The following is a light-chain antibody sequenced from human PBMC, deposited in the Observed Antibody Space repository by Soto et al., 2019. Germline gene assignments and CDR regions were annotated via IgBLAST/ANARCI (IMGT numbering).Light chain of an antibody. CDR1: SGDIGIYNF. Sequence: QSALTQPASVSGSLGQSITISCTGTSGDIGIYNFVSWFQQHPGKAPKLMIFEVTHRPSGVSDRFSGSKSGNTASLTISGLQTEDEADYYCTSYTRSSTGVFGGGTKLTVL. CDR3: TSYTRSSTGV. CDR2: EVT. J-gene: IGLJ3*02. V-gene: IGLV2-14*01.